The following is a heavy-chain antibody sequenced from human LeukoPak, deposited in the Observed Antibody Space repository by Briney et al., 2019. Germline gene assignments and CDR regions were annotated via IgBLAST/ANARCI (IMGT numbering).Heavy chain of an antibody. CDR3: AKDAYYGSGSYYVY. CDR2: ISGSGGST. CDR1: GFTFSSYE. V-gene: IGHV3-23*01. D-gene: IGHD3-10*01. Sequence: GGSLRLSCAASGFTFSSYEMNWVRQAPGKGLEWVSAISGSGGSTYYADSVKGRFTISRDNSKNTLYLQMNSLRAEDTAVYYCAKDAYYGSGSYYVYWGQGTLVTVSS. J-gene: IGHJ4*02.